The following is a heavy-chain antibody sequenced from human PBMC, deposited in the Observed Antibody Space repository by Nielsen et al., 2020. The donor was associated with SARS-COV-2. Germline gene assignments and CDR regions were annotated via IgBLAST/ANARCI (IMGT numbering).Heavy chain of an antibody. Sequence: SWVRQPPGKALEWLALIYWDDDKRYSPSLKSRLTITKDTSKNQVVLTMTNMDPVDTATYYCARIRVDSSDYYYYYYYMDVWGKGTTVTVSS. D-gene: IGHD3-22*01. J-gene: IGHJ6*03. CDR3: ARIRVDSSDYYYYYYYMDV. CDR2: IYWDDDK. V-gene: IGHV2-5*08.